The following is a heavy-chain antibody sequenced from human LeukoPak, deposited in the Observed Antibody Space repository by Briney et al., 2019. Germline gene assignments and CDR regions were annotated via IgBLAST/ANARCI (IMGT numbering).Heavy chain of an antibody. D-gene: IGHD2-21*01. CDR1: GYSISSSNW. CDR2: IYHSGST. Sequence: SETLSLTCAVSGYSISSSNWWSWVRQPPGKGLEWIGEIYHSGSTNYNLSLKSRVTISVDKSKNQFSLKLSSVTAADTAVYYCASGFLYNWFDPWGQGTLVTVSS. CDR3: ASGFLYNWFDP. V-gene: IGHV4-4*02. J-gene: IGHJ5*02.